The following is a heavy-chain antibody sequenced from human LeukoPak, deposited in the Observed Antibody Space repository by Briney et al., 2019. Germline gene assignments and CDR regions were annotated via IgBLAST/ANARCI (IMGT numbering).Heavy chain of an antibody. CDR3: AKSNGYGLVDI. CDR1: GGSISTYY. J-gene: IGHJ3*02. V-gene: IGHV4-59*12. Sequence: PSETLSLTCTVSGGSISTYYWSWIRQPPGKGLEWIGYIYYTGSTNYNPSLKSRVTISVDTSRNQFSLKLNSVTAADTAVYYCAKSNGYGLVDIWGQGTMVTVSS. CDR2: IYYTGST. D-gene: IGHD3-10*01.